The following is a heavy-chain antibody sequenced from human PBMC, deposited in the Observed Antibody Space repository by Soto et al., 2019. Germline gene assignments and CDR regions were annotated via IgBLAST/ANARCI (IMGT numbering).Heavy chain of an antibody. CDR2: ISGSGGST. D-gene: IGHD6-19*01. CDR1: GFTFSSYA. CDR3: AKDRIAVAGGASDY. Sequence: EVQLLESGGGLVQPGGSLRLSCAASGFTFSSYAMSWVRQAPGKGLEWVSAISGSGGSTYYADSVKGRFTISRATSKNTLYLQMNSLRAEDTAVYYCAKDRIAVAGGASDYWGQGTLVTVSS. V-gene: IGHV3-23*01. J-gene: IGHJ4*02.